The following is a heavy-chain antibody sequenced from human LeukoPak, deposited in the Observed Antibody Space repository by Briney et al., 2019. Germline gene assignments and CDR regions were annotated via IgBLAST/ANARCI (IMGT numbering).Heavy chain of an antibody. J-gene: IGHJ5*02. D-gene: IGHD1-26*01. V-gene: IGHV3-7*01. CDR1: GFTFSGYW. CDR3: ARDRGIVAQFDP. CDR2: IKQDGSEM. Sequence: GGSLRLSCAASGFTFSGYWMSWVRQAPGKGLEWVANIKQDGSEMYYLDSVKGRFIISRDNAKNSLYLQMNSLRAEDTAVCYCARDRGIVAQFDPWGQGTLVTVSS.